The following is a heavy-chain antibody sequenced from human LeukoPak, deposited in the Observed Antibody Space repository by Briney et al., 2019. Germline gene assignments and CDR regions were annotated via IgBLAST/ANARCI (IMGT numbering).Heavy chain of an antibody. CDR1: GGSISSYY. CDR2: IYYSGST. D-gene: IGHD3-10*01. J-gene: IGHJ3*02. V-gene: IGHV4-30-4*01. CDR3: ARGIWFGHDAFDI. Sequence: SETLSLTCTVSGGSISSYYWSWIRQPPGKGLEWIGYIYYSGSTYYNPSLKSRVTISVDTSKNQFSLKLSSVTAADTAVYYCARGIWFGHDAFDIWGQGTMVTVSS.